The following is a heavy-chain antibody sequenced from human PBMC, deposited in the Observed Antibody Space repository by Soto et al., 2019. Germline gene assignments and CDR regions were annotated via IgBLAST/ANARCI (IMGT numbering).Heavy chain of an antibody. CDR3: ARQIYDSDTGPNFQYYFDS. J-gene: IGHJ4*02. CDR2: IDPSDSQT. Sequence: GESLKISYKGSGYSITNYWISWVRQKPGKGLEWMGRIDPSDSQTYYSPSFRGHVTISVAKSITTVFLQWSSLRASDTAMYYCARQIYDSDTGPNFQYYFDSWGQGTPVTVSS. D-gene: IGHD3-22*01. CDR1: GYSITNYW. V-gene: IGHV5-10-1*01.